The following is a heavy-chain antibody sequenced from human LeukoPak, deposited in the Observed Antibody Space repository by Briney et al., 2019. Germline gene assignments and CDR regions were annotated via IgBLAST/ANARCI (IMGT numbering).Heavy chain of an antibody. J-gene: IGHJ4*02. CDR3: ARDLRTPDY. Sequence: GSLRLSCAASGFTFKTYAMNWVRQAPGKGLEWVSSISSSSSYIYYADSVKGRFTISRDNAKNSLYLQMNSLRAEDTAVYYCARDLRTPDYWGQGTLVTVSS. CDR1: GFTFKTYA. V-gene: IGHV3-21*01. CDR2: ISSSSSYI.